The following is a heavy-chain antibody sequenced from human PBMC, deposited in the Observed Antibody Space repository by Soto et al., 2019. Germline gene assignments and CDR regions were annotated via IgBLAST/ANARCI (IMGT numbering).Heavy chain of an antibody. CDR2: IRPGGDST. J-gene: IGHJ5*01. D-gene: IGHD1-26*01. CDR3: TTHEEGAPWAGGFDS. Sequence: PGGSLRLSCAVSGFRFRTRAMSWVRQAPGKGLEWVASIRPGGDSTYYADSVKGRFAVSRDNSNVTLYLQMDSLRVEDTAIYYCTTHEEGAPWAGGFDSWGQGTLVTVSS. V-gene: IGHV3-23*01. CDR1: GFRFRTRA.